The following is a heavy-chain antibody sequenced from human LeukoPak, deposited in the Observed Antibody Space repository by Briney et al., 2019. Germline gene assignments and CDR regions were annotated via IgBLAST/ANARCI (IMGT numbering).Heavy chain of an antibody. CDR2: ISGSGGST. CDR1: GFTFSSYA. Sequence: AGGSLRLSCAASGFTFSSYAMSWVRQAPGKGLEWVSAISGSGGSTYYADSVKGRFTISRDNSKNTLYLQMNSLRAEDTAVYYCAKGNARLTGYYSDYWAREPWSPSPQ. J-gene: IGHJ4*02. V-gene: IGHV3-23*01. D-gene: IGHD3-9*01. CDR3: AKGNARLTGYYSDY.